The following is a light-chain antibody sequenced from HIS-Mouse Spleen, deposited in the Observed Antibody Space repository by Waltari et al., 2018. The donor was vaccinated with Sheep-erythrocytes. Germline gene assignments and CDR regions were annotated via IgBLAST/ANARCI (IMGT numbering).Light chain of an antibody. Sequence: QSALTQPASVSGSPGQSITISCTGTSSDVGGYNYVSWYQQHPGKAPKLMIYEVSKRPSGVSKRCSGSKSGNTASLTISGLQAEDEADYYCSSYTSSSTWVFGGGTKLTVL. J-gene: IGLJ3*02. CDR2: EVS. CDR3: SSYTSSSTWV. CDR1: SSDVGGYNY. V-gene: IGLV2-14*01.